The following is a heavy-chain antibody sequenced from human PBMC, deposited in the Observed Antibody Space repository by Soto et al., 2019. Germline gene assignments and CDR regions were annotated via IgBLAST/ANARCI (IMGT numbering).Heavy chain of an antibody. Sequence: QITLKESGPTLVEPTQTLTLTCAFSGFSLSTNGMGVGWARQPPGKALEWLAFIYWDDDNRYSPSLKTRLTVFQDTPKTHVVLLMPDMEPVDTATYYCAYRQEYRGSWDSGWLDPWGQGILVTVSS. V-gene: IGHV2-5*02. D-gene: IGHD6-13*01. CDR1: GFSLSTNGMG. CDR3: AYRQEYRGSWDSGWLDP. CDR2: IYWDDDN. J-gene: IGHJ5*02.